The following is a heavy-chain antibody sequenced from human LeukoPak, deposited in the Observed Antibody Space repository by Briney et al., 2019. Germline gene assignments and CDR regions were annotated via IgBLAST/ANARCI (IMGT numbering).Heavy chain of an antibody. D-gene: IGHD2-15*01. CDR3: ARVVCNGGTCHSDFDY. CDR1: GGSFSGYY. J-gene: IGHJ4*02. V-gene: IGHV4-34*01. Sequence: SETLSLTCAVYGGSFSGYYWSWIRQPPGKGLEWIGEINHSGSTNYNPSLKSRVTISVDTSKNQFSLKLSSVTAADTAVYYCARVVCNGGTCHSDFDYWSQGTQVTVSS. CDR2: INHSGST.